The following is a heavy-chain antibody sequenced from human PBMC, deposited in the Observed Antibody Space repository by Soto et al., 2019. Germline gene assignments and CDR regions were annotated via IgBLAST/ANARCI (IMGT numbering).Heavy chain of an antibody. D-gene: IGHD5-18*01. V-gene: IGHV4-61*08. Sequence: PSETLSLTRTVSGGSVSSGDYYWCWIRQPPGKGLEWIGYIYYSGNTNYNPSLKSRVIISVDTSKNLFSLKLTSVTAADTAVYYCARIPVDTSMIYWLHPWGQGTLVTVS. CDR2: IYYSGNT. CDR1: GGSVSSGDYY. CDR3: ARIPVDTSMIYWLHP. J-gene: IGHJ5*02.